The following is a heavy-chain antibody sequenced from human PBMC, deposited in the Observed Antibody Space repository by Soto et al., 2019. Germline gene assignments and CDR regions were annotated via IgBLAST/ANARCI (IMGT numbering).Heavy chain of an antibody. Sequence: QVQLQESGPGLVKPSETLSLTCTVSGGSISSYYWSWIRQPPGKGLEWIGFIDRSGSTNNNPSLKSRVTISVDTSKNQFSLELSSVTAADTAVYYCARRRSGPTFFDYWGQGTLVTVSS. CDR1: GGSISSYY. CDR2: IDRSGST. D-gene: IGHD3-10*01. J-gene: IGHJ4*02. V-gene: IGHV4-59*08. CDR3: ARRRSGPTFFDY.